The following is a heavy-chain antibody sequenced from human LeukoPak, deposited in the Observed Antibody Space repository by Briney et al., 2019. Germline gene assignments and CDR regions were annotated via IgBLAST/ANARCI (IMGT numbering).Heavy chain of an antibody. Sequence: SVKVSCKASGGTFSSYAISWVRQAPGQGLEWMGGIIPIFGTASYAQKFQGRVTITTDESTSTAYMELSSLRSEDTAVYYCAREGLDTAMVTGYWFDPWGQGTLVTVSS. D-gene: IGHD5-18*01. J-gene: IGHJ5*02. CDR2: IIPIFGTA. CDR1: GGTFSSYA. CDR3: AREGLDTAMVTGYWFDP. V-gene: IGHV1-69*05.